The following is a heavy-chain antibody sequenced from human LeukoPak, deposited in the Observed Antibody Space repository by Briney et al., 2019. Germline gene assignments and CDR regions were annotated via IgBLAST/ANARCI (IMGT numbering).Heavy chain of an antibody. Sequence: GGSLRLSCAASGFTFSSYAMSWVRQAPGKGLEWVSAISGSGGNTYYADSVKGRFTISRDNSKNTLYLQMNSLRAEDTAVYYCAKGLYCTNGVCFPFDYWGQGTLVTVSS. CDR1: GFTFSSYA. J-gene: IGHJ4*02. V-gene: IGHV3-23*01. D-gene: IGHD2-8*01. CDR3: AKGLYCTNGVCFPFDY. CDR2: ISGSGGNT.